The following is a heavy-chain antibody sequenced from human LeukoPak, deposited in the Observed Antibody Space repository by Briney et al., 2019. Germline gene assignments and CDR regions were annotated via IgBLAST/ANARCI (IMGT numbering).Heavy chain of an antibody. Sequence: GGSLRLSCAASGFTFSSYAMSWARQAPGKGLEWVSAISGSGGSTYYADSVKGRFTISRDNSKNTLYLQMNSLRAEDTAVYYCAKCRAQEAVENYFDYWGQGTLVTVSS. V-gene: IGHV3-23*01. CDR2: ISGSGGST. CDR3: AKCRAQEAVENYFDY. CDR1: GFTFSSYA. J-gene: IGHJ4*02.